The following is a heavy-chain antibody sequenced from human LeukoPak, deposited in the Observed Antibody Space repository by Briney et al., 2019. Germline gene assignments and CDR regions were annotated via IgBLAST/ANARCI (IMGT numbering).Heavy chain of an antibody. Sequence: GESLKISCKGSGYSFSTYWIGWVRQMPGKGLEWMGIIYPGDSDTRYSPSFQGQVTISVDKSINTAYLQWSSLKASDTAMYYCARRPSGSGLGFDPWGQGTLVTVSS. J-gene: IGHJ5*02. CDR3: ARRPSGSGLGFDP. CDR1: GYSFSTYW. D-gene: IGHD3-10*01. CDR2: IYPGDSDT. V-gene: IGHV5-51*01.